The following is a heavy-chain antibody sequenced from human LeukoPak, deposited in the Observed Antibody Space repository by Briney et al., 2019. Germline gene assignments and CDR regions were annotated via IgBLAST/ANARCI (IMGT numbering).Heavy chain of an antibody. Sequence: PSQTLSLTCTVSGGSISSGSYYWSWIRQPAGKGLEWIERIYTSGSTNYNPSLKSRVTISVDTSKNQFSLKLSSVTAADTAVYYCARGEEWRGKVNYYYYYMDVWGKGTTVTVS. CDR1: GGSISSGSYY. D-gene: IGHD4-23*01. J-gene: IGHJ6*03. CDR3: ARGEEWRGKVNYYYYYMDV. CDR2: IYTSGST. V-gene: IGHV4-61*02.